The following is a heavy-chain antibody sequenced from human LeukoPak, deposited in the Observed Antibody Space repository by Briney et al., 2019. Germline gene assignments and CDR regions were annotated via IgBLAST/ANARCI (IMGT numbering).Heavy chain of an antibody. Sequence: GGSLRLSCAASGFTVSSNYMSWVRQAPGKGLEWVSVIYSGGSTYYADSVKGRFTISRDNSKNTLYLQMNSLRAEDTAVYYCARDRSIAAAGPPFYYYYGMDVWGQGTTVTVSS. V-gene: IGHV3-53*01. CDR2: IYSGGST. CDR1: GFTVSSNY. J-gene: IGHJ6*02. D-gene: IGHD6-13*01. CDR3: ARDRSIAAAGPPFYYYYGMDV.